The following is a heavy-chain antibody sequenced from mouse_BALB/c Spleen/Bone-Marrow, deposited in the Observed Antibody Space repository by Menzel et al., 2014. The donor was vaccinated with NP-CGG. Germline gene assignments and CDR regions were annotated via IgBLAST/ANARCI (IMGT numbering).Heavy chain of an antibody. D-gene: IGHD1-1*01. CDR1: GYTFTSYW. Sequence: QVQLQQSGAELVKPGASVKLSCKASGYTFTSYWMHWVKQRPGQGLEWIGEINPSNGRTNYNEKFKSKATLTVDKSSSTAYMQLSSLTSEDSAVYYCARWNYYGSLYWYFDAWGAGTTVTVSS. V-gene: IGHV1S81*02. CDR3: ARWNYYGSLYWYFDA. CDR2: INPSNGRT. J-gene: IGHJ1*01.